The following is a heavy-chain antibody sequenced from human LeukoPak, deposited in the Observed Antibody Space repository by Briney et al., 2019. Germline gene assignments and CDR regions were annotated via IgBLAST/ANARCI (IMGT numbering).Heavy chain of an antibody. D-gene: IGHD1-26*01. V-gene: IGHV3-7*01. Sequence: GGSLRLSCAASGFTFSTYWMAWVRQAPGKGLEWVANIKGDESARHQADSVKGRFTISRDNTQNSVYLQMNNLGGDDTAVYYCARDVVGSLDYWGQGILVTVSS. CDR2: IKGDESAR. CDR1: GFTFSTYW. CDR3: ARDVVGSLDY. J-gene: IGHJ4*02.